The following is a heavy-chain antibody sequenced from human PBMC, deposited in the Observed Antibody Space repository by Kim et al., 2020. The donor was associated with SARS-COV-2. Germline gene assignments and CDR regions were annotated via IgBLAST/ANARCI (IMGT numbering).Heavy chain of an antibody. V-gene: IGHV4-34*01. CDR1: GGSFSGYY. CDR3: ARGAVEMATMGLFDY. D-gene: IGHD5-12*01. J-gene: IGHJ4*02. CDR2: INHSGST. Sequence: SETLSLTCAVYGGSFSGYYWSWIRQPPGKGLEWIGEINHSGSTNYNPSLKSRVTISVDTSKNQFSLKLSSVTAADTAVYYCARGAVEMATMGLFDYWGQGTLVTVSS.